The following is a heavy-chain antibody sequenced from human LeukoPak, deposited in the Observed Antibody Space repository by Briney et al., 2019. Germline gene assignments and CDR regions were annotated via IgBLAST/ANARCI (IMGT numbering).Heavy chain of an antibody. V-gene: IGHV3-11*01. CDR2: ISSSGSTI. D-gene: IGHD6-13*01. CDR1: GFTFSDYY. J-gene: IGHJ4*02. CDR3: ARDPAYSSSWYSGRPNDY. Sequence: GGSLRLSCAASGFTFSDYYMSWIRQAPGKGLEWVSYISSSGSTIYYADSVEGRFTISRDNAKNSLYLQMNSLRAEDTAVYYCARDPAYSSSWYSGRPNDYWGQGTLVTVSS.